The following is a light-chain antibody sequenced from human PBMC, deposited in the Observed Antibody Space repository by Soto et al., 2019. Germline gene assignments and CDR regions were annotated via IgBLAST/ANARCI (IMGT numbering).Light chain of an antibody. V-gene: IGKV1-39*01. CDR1: QNINSY. J-gene: IGKJ1*01. CDR3: QQSYSTPQT. Sequence: DIQMTQSPSSLSASVGDRVTITCRASQNINSYLNWYQQKPGKAPHLLIYAASSLQSGVPSRFSGSGAGTEFTLTISSLHPEDFSTYYCQQSYSTPQTFGHGTKVEVK. CDR2: AAS.